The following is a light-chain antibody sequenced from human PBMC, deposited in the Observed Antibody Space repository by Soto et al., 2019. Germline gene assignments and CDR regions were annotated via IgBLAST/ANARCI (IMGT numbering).Light chain of an antibody. CDR2: WAS. Sequence: DIVMTQSPDSLAVSLGERATINCKSSQSVLYSSNNKNYLAWYQQKPGQPPKLLIYWASTRESGVPDRFSGSWSGTDFSVTYSSLQADDVAVYYCQQYYSTPGTFGRGTKVEIK. J-gene: IGKJ1*01. CDR3: QQYYSTPGT. CDR1: QSVLYSSNNKNY. V-gene: IGKV4-1*01.